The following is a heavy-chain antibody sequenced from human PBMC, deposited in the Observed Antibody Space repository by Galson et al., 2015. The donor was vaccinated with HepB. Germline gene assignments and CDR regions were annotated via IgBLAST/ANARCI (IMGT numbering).Heavy chain of an antibody. D-gene: IGHD1-14*01. CDR1: GYIFTSYW. Sequence: QSGAEVKKPGESLKISCKGSGYIFTSYWIGWVRQMPGKGLEWMGIIYPGDSDTRYSPSFQGQVTISADKSTTTTYLQWSGLQASDTAIYYCARQDRWVSPGLRGFDVWGQGTLVTVSS. CDR2: IYPGDSDT. CDR3: ARQDRWVSPGLRGFDV. V-gene: IGHV5-51*01. J-gene: IGHJ3*01.